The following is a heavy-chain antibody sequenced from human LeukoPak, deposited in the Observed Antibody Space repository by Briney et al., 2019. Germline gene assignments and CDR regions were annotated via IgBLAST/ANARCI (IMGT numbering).Heavy chain of an antibody. V-gene: IGHV3-74*01. J-gene: IGHJ4*02. Sequence: GGSLRLSCAASGFTFSSYWMHWVRQAPGKGLVWVSRVNSDGSITSYADSVKGRFTISRDNAKNMVYLQMNSLRDDDTAVYYCARAGEVRGVIIRAIEYWGQGTLVTVSS. D-gene: IGHD3-10*01. CDR3: ARAGEVRGVIIRAIEY. CDR1: GFTFSSYW. CDR2: VNSDGSIT.